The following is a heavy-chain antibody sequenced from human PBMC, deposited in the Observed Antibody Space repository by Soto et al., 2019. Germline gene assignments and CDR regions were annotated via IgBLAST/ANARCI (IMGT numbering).Heavy chain of an antibody. V-gene: IGHV3-15*01. Sequence: GGSLRLSCTASGFTFSNAWMTWVRQAPGKGLEWVGRIKSKTDGGTTDYAAPVKGRFTISRDDSKNTMYLQMNSLKTEDTAVYYCTIPRGPMIRPWGQGTLVTGSS. CDR2: IKSKTDGGTT. D-gene: IGHD3-22*01. J-gene: IGHJ5*02. CDR3: TIPRGPMIRP. CDR1: GFTFSNAW.